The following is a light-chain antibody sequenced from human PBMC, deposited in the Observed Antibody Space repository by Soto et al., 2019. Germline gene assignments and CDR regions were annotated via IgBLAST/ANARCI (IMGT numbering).Light chain of an antibody. Sequence: EIVMTQSPATLSVSPGERATLSCRASQSVSSNLAWYQQKPGQPPRLVIYGASTRATGVPDRFSGSGSGTEVTLTSSSVQSEDFGVYSGQQYNDWPPINFGQGTRLEIK. V-gene: IGKV3-15*01. J-gene: IGKJ5*01. CDR1: QSVSSN. CDR2: GAS. CDR3: QQYNDWPPIN.